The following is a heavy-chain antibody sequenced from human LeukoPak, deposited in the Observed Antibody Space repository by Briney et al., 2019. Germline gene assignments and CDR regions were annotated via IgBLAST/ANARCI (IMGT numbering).Heavy chain of an antibody. J-gene: IGHJ4*02. Sequence: GGSLRLSCAASGFTFNNFAMSWVRQAPGKGLEWVSAISGSGGSTYYADSVKGRFTISRDNAKNSLYLQMNSLRAEDTAVYYCASTSPDYYDSSGSPEYWGQGTLVTVSS. V-gene: IGHV3-23*01. D-gene: IGHD3-22*01. CDR3: ASTSPDYYDSSGSPEY. CDR2: ISGSGGST. CDR1: GFTFNNFA.